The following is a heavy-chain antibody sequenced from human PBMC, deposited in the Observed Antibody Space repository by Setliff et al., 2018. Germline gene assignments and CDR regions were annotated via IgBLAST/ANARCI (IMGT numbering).Heavy chain of an antibody. CDR3: AKDRVPDNIWDFDS. Sequence: GGSLRLSCVGSGYTFSTYSMVWVRQAPGKGLQWVSGILGGGGNGGRGTIYTDSVRGRFIISRDNSKNTLYLHMNSLRAEDTALYYCAKDRVPDNIWDFDSWGPGTLVTVSS. CDR1: GYTFSTYS. CDR2: ILGGGGNGGRGT. J-gene: IGHJ5*01. V-gene: IGHV3-23*01. D-gene: IGHD1-26*01.